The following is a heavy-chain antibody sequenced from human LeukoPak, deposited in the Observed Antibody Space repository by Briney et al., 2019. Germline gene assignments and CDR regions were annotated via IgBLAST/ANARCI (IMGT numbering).Heavy chain of an antibody. V-gene: IGHV3-33*08. J-gene: IGHJ4*02. Sequence: GGSLRLSCAASGFTFSSYSMNWVRQAPGKGLEWVAVIWYDGSNKYYADSVKGRFTISRDNSKNTLYLQMNSLRAEDTAVYYCATPVHDASLDYWGQGTLVTVSS. CDR1: GFTFSSYS. CDR2: IWYDGSNK. CDR3: ATPVHDASLDY. D-gene: IGHD2-2*01.